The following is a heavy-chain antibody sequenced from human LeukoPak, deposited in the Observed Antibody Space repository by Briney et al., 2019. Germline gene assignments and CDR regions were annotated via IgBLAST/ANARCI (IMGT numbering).Heavy chain of an antibody. CDR3: ARPQVARDDAFDI. D-gene: IGHD2-15*01. CDR2: IYPGDSDT. J-gene: IGHJ3*02. Sequence: GESLKISCKASGYSFTNHWIGWVRQMPGKGLEWMGMIYPGDSDTRYSPSFQGQVTISADKSVSTAYLQWSSLKASDTAMYYCARPQVARDDAFDIWGQGTMVTVSS. CDR1: GYSFTNHW. V-gene: IGHV5-51*01.